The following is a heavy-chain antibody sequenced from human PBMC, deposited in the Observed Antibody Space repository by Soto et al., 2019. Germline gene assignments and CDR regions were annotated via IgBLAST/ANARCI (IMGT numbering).Heavy chain of an antibody. V-gene: IGHV4-59*08. CDR3: ARPFYGGDAFDI. Sequence: QVQLQESGPGLVKPSETLSLTCTVSGGSISSYYWSWIRQPPGKGLEWIGYIYYSGSTNYNPSLKSRVTIAVDTSKNRFSLKLSSVTAADTAVYYCARPFYGGDAFDIGGQGTMVTVSS. J-gene: IGHJ3*02. CDR1: GGSISSYY. CDR2: IYYSGST. D-gene: IGHD3-10*01.